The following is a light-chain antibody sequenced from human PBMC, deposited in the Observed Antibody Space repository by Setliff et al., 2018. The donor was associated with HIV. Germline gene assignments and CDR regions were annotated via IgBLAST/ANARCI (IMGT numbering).Light chain of an antibody. Sequence: DIQLTQSPSFLSASVGDRVTITCRASQGISSFLAWYQQKPGKAPKLQISGASTLHSGVPSRFSGSGSGTEFTLTISSLQPEDFATYYCQQLYSDPPTFGQGTKWIS. CDR2: GAS. J-gene: IGKJ1*01. CDR1: QGISSF. V-gene: IGKV1-9*01. CDR3: QQLYSDPPT.